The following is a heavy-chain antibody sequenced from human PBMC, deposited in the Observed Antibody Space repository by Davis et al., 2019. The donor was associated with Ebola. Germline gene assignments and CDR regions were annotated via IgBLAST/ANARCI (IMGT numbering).Heavy chain of an antibody. V-gene: IGHV4-30-2*01. D-gene: IGHD2-2*01. Sequence: PSETLSLTCAVSGGSISSGDSSWSWIRQPPGKGLEWIGYIYHSGSTSFNPSLKSRVTISVDKSKNQFSLKISSVTAADTAVYYCARDNGYCSDTSCLYYDYYMDVWGTGTTVTVSS. CDR1: GGSISSGDSS. CDR3: ARDNGYCSDTSCLYYDYYMDV. CDR2: IYHSGST. J-gene: IGHJ6*03.